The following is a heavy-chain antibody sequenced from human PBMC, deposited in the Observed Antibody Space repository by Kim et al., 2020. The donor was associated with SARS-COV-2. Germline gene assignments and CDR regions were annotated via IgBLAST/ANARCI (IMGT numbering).Heavy chain of an antibody. V-gene: IGHV3-21*01. J-gene: IGHJ6*02. CDR2: ISSSSSYI. Sequence: GGSLRLSCAASGFTFSSYSMNWVRQAPGKGLEWVSSISSSSSYIYYADSVKGRFTISRDNAKNSLYLQMNSLRAEDTAVYYCARDRGGYDILTGYYGLYGMDVWGQGTTVTVSS. D-gene: IGHD3-9*01. CDR3: ARDRGGYDILTGYYGLYGMDV. CDR1: GFTFSSYS.